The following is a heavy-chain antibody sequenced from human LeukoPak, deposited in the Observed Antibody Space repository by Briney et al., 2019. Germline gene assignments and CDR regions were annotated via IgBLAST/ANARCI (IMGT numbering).Heavy chain of an antibody. D-gene: IGHD4-17*01. CDR1: VYTFTGYY. CDR2: INPNSGGT. Sequence: ASVNVSCKASVYTFTGYYMHWVRQVPGQGLEWMGWINPNSGGTNYAQNFQGRVTMTRDTSISTAYMELSRLRSDDTAVYYCAREVKYGVAVTGAFDIWGQGTMVTVSS. J-gene: IGHJ3*02. V-gene: IGHV1-2*02. CDR3: AREVKYGVAVTGAFDI.